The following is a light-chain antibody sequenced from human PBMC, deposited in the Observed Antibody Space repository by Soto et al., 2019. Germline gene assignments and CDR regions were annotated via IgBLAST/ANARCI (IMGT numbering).Light chain of an antibody. J-gene: IGKJ1*01. CDR2: SAS. CDR3: QQYSASPRT. V-gene: IGKV3-20*01. Sequence: EVVLTQSPGTLSLSPGERATLSCRASRTVDGNYLAWYHQKPDQPPRLLIHSASTRAPGIPDRFSASGAGTDFTLTISRLEPEDSAVYYCQQYSASPRTFGPGTKVEIK. CDR1: RTVDGNY.